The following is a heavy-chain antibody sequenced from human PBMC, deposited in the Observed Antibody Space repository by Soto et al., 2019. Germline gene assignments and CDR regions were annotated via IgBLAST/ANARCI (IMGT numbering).Heavy chain of an antibody. J-gene: IGHJ3*02. V-gene: IGHV3-21*01. CDR3: ARNKYCSGGSCKIGAFDI. CDR2: ISSSSSYI. Sequence: EVQLVESGGGLVKPGGSLRLSCAASGFTFSSYSMNWVRQAPGKGLEWVSSISSSSSYIYYADSVKGRFTISRDNAKHSLYLQMNSLRAEDTAVYYCARNKYCSGGSCKIGAFDIWGQGTMVTVSS. D-gene: IGHD2-15*01. CDR1: GFTFSSYS.